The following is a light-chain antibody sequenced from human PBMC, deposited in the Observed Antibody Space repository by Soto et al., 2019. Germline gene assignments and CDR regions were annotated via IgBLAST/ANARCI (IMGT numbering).Light chain of an antibody. Sequence: EIVMTQSPATPSVSPGERATLSCRASQSVSSNLAWYPQKPGQAPRLLIDGASTRGTGVPARFSGSGSGRGFTLTISSLQSEDFAVSYCQHYNNWPPWTFGQGTKVEIK. J-gene: IGKJ1*01. CDR3: QHYNNWPPWT. V-gene: IGKV3-15*01. CDR2: GAS. CDR1: QSVSSN.